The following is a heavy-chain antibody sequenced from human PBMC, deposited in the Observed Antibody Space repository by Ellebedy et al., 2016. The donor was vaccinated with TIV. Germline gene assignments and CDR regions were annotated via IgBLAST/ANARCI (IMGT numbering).Heavy chain of an antibody. J-gene: IGHJ6*02. D-gene: IGHD4-23*01. CDR2: VWYDGINK. CDR1: GFTLSNYD. V-gene: IGHV3-33*01. Sequence: GESLKISCAASGFTLSNYDMHWVRQAPGKGLEWVAVVWYDGINKYYVDSVKGRFSISRDNSKNTLFLQMNSLRVEDTAVYYCARESKHDDYVGRDSSGMDVWGQGTTVTVSS. CDR3: ARESKHDDYVGRDSSGMDV.